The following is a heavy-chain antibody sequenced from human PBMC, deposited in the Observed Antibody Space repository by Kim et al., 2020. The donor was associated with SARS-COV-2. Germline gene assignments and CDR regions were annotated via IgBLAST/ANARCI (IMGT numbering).Heavy chain of an antibody. CDR2: IWYDASNK. V-gene: IGHV3-33*01. Sequence: GGSLRLSCAASGFTFSSYGMHWVRQAPGKGLEWVAVIWYDASNKYYADSVKGRFTISRDNSKNTLYLQMNSLRAEDTAVYYCAREDADSSGYYFGYFQHWGQGTLVTVSS. CDR3: AREDADSSGYYFGYFQH. D-gene: IGHD3-22*01. J-gene: IGHJ1*01. CDR1: GFTFSSYG.